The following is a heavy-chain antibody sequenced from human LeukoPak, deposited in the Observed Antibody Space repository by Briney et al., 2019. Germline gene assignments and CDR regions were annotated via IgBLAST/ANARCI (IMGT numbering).Heavy chain of an antibody. V-gene: IGHV3-21*01. Sequence: GGSLGLSCAASGFTFSSYSMNWVRQAPGKGLEWVSSISSSSSYIYYADSVKGRFTISRDNAKNSLYLQMNSLRAEDTAVYYCARGPSLGSSTSSTDYWGQGTLVTVSS. CDR3: ARGPSLGSSTSSTDY. CDR2: ISSSSSYI. J-gene: IGHJ4*02. CDR1: GFTFSSYS. D-gene: IGHD2-2*01.